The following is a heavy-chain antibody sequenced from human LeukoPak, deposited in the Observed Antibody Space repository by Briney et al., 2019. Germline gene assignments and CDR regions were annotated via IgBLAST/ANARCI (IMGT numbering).Heavy chain of an antibody. D-gene: IGHD3-22*01. CDR1: GFTFSSYA. CDR3: ASIHYYDSSGNYYFDY. CDR2: ISYDGSNK. V-gene: IGHV3-30-3*01. J-gene: IGHJ4*02. Sequence: GGSLRLSCAASGFTFSSYAMHWVRQAPGKGLEWVAVISYDGSNKYYADSVKGRFTISRDNSKNTLYLQMNSLRAEDTAVCYCASIHYYDSSGNYYFDYWGQGTLVTVSS.